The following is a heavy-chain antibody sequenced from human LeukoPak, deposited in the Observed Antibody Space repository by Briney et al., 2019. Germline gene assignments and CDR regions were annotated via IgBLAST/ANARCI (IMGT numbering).Heavy chain of an antibody. J-gene: IGHJ5*02. V-gene: IGHV3-23*01. CDR2: INGSGGST. D-gene: IGHD3-9*01. Sequence: GGSLTLSCAASGFTFSTYAMSWVRQAPGKGLEWVSTINGSGGSTYYADSVKGRFTISRDNSKNTLYLQMNSLRAEDTALYYCAKLHHFDWLLVSNWFDPWGQGTLVTVSS. CDR3: AKLHHFDWLLVSNWFDP. CDR1: GFTFSTYA.